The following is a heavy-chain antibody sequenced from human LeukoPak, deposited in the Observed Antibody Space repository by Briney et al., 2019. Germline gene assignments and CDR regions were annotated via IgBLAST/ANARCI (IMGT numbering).Heavy chain of an antibody. J-gene: IGHJ3*02. CDR3: AKDSKNYYDSRGAFDI. CDR2: ISASGDVT. CDR1: GFSFSAYP. Sequence: GGSLRLSCAASGFSFSAYPMGWVRQAPGKGLQWLSGISASGDVTFHADRVKGRFAISRDNSKNTLYLQMTGLRAGDTAEYYCAKDSKNYYDSRGAFDIWGQGTMVTVSS. D-gene: IGHD3-22*01. V-gene: IGHV3-23*01.